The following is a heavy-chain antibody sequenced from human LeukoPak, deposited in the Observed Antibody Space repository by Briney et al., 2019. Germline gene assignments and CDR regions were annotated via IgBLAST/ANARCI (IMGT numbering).Heavy chain of an antibody. CDR2: IYYSGST. D-gene: IGHD3-10*01. Sequence: SQTLSLTCTVSGGSISSGDYYWSWIRQPPGKGLEWIGYIYYSGSTYYNPSLKSRVTISVDTSKNQFSLKLSSVTAADTAVYYCARSYYYGSGSYNYYYYYGMDAWGQGTTVTVSS. J-gene: IGHJ6*02. V-gene: IGHV4-30-4*01. CDR3: ARSYYYGSGSYNYYYYYGMDA. CDR1: GGSISSGDYY.